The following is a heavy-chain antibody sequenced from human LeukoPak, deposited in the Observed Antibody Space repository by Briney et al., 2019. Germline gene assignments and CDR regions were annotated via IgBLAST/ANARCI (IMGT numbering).Heavy chain of an antibody. CDR3: AGGGYVIYSNGSFDY. CDR2: INPNSGNT. D-gene: IGHD5-18*01. CDR1: GYTFTGYY. V-gene: IGHV1-8*02. Sequence: ASVKVSCKASGYTFTGYYMHWVRQAPGQGLEWMGWINPNSGNTGYAQKFQGRVTMTRNTSISTAYMELSSLRSEDTAVYYCAGGGYVIYSNGSFDYWGQGTLVTVSS. J-gene: IGHJ4*02.